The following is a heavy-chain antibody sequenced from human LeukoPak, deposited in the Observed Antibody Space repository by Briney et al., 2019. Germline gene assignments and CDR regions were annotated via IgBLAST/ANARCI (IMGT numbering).Heavy chain of an antibody. Sequence: GGSLRLSCAASGFTFSSYSMNWVRQAPGKGLEWVSYISSSSSTIYYADSVKGRFTISRDNSKSTLSLQMNSLRAEDTAIYYCATYRQVLLPFESWGRGTLVTVSS. V-gene: IGHV3-48*01. CDR1: GFTFSSYS. CDR2: ISSSSSTI. D-gene: IGHD2-8*02. CDR3: ATYRQVLLPFES. J-gene: IGHJ4*02.